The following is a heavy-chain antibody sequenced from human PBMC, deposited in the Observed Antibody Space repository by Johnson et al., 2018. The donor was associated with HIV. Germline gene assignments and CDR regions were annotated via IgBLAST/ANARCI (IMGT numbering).Heavy chain of an antibody. CDR1: GFTFDDYA. V-gene: IGHV3-9*01. CDR2: ISWNSGSI. J-gene: IGHJ3*02. D-gene: IGHD6-13*01. Sequence: VQLVESGGGLVQPGRSLRLSCAASGFTFDDYAMHWVRQAPGKGLEWVSGISWNSGSIGYADSVKGRFTISRDNAKNSLYLQMNSLRAEDTALYYCAKDRGSSWQRGAFDIWGQGTMVTVSS. CDR3: AKDRGSSWQRGAFDI.